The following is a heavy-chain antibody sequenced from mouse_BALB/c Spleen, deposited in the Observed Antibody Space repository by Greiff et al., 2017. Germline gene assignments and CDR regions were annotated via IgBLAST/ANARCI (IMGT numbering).Heavy chain of an antibody. V-gene: IGHV2-2*02. Sequence: VQGVESGPGLVQPSQSLSITCTVSGFSLTSYGVHWVRQSPGKGLEWLGVIWSGGSTDYNAAFISRLSISKDNSKSQVFFKMNSLQANDTAIYYCARNGGDDGYFDYWGQGTTLTVSS. CDR1: GFSLTSYG. J-gene: IGHJ2*01. D-gene: IGHD2-3*01. CDR3: ARNGGDDGYFDY. CDR2: IWSGGST.